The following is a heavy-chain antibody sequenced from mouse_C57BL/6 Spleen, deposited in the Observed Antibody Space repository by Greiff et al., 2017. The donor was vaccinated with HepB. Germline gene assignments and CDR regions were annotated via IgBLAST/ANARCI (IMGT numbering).Heavy chain of an antibody. J-gene: IGHJ1*03. CDR2: IYPGDGDT. CDR3: ARGFYYYGSSYVGYFDV. D-gene: IGHD1-1*01. Sequence: VQLQQSGPELVKPGASVKISCKASGYAFSSSWMNWVKQRPGKGLEWIGRIYPGDGDTNYNGKFKGKATLTADKSSSTAYMQLSSLTSEDSAVYFCARGFYYYGSSYVGYFDVWGTGTTVTVSS. V-gene: IGHV1-82*01. CDR1: GYAFSSSW.